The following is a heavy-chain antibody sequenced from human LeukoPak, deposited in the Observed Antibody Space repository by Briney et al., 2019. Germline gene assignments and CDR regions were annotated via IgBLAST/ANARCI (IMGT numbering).Heavy chain of an antibody. CDR1: GYTFTSYD. D-gene: IGHD2-2*02. V-gene: IGHV1-8*01. Sequence: ASVKVSCKASGYTFTSYDINWVRQATGQGLEWMGWMNPNSGNTGYAQKFQGRVTMTRNTSISTAYMELSSLRSEDTAVYYCAKFACTSTNCYNNFWGQGTLVTVSS. J-gene: IGHJ1*01. CDR3: AKFACTSTNCYNNF. CDR2: MNPNSGNT.